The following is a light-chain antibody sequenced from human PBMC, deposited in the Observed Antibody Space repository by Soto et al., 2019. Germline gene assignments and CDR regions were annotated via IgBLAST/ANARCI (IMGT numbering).Light chain of an antibody. CDR3: NSYAGSNNWV. J-gene: IGLJ3*02. CDR1: SSDIGGYNY. Sequence: QSALTQPPSASGSPGQSVTISCTGTSSDIGGYNYVSWYQQHPGEAPKLMISEVSKRPSGVPDRFSGSKSGNTASLTVSGLQAEDEADYYCNSYAGSNNWVFGGGTKLTVL. CDR2: EVS. V-gene: IGLV2-8*01.